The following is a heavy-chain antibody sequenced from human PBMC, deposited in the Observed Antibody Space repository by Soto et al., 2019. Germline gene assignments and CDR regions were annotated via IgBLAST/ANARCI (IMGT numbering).Heavy chain of an antibody. V-gene: IGHV3-43*01. Sequence: GGSLRLSCAASGFTFDDYIMHWVRQAPGKGLEWVSLISWDGGSTYYADSVKGRFTISRDNSRNSLFLQMNSLRTEDTAFYYCAKDLKEYSYGYGLDYWGQGTLVTVSS. CDR1: GFTFDDYI. J-gene: IGHJ4*02. CDR3: AKDLKEYSYGYGLDY. D-gene: IGHD5-18*01. CDR2: ISWDGGST.